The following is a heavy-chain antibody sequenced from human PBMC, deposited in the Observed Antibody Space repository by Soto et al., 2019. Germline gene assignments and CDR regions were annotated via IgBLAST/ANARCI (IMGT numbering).Heavy chain of an antibody. CDR3: ARGKGMEENYYYYGMDV. D-gene: IGHD1-1*01. V-gene: IGHV1-3*01. CDR1: GYSFSTHS. Sequence: ASVKVSCKASGYSFSTHSMHWVRQAPGQGLEWMGWINGGNGNTKYSQKFRDRVTITRDASARTGYMELSSLRSEDTAVYYCARGKGMEENYYYYGMDVWGQGTTVTVSS. J-gene: IGHJ6*02. CDR2: INGGNGNT.